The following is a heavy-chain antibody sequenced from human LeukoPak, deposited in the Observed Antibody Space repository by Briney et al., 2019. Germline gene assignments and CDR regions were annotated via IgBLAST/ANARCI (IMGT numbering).Heavy chain of an antibody. V-gene: IGHV1-18*04. CDR1: GYTFTSYG. D-gene: IGHD1-14*01. J-gene: IGHJ5*02. CDR2: ISAYNGNT. CDR3: AREGLTQPSFDP. Sequence: ASVKVSCKASGYTFTSYGFSWVRQAPGQGLEWMGWISAYNGNTNYPQKLQGRVTMTTDTSTSTAYMELRSLRSDDTAVYYCAREGLTQPSFDPWGQGTLVTVSS.